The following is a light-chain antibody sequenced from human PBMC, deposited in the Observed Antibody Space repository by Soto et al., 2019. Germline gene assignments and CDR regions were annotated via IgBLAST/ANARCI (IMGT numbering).Light chain of an antibody. CDR3: CSYAGNRKIWV. Sequence: QSVLTQPASVSGSPGQSITISCTGTSSDVGSYNLVSWYQQHPGKAPKLMIYEATERPSVVSNRFSGYKSGNTASLTVSALQAEDEGNYFCCSYAGNRKIWVFGGGTELTV. J-gene: IGLJ3*02. V-gene: IGLV2-23*01. CDR1: SSDVGSYNL. CDR2: EAT.